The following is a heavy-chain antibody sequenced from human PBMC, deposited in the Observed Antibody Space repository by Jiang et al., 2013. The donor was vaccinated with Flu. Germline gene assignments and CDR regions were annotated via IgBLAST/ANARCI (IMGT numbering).Heavy chain of an antibody. D-gene: IGHD2-15*01. CDR1: GGTFSSYA. CDR2: IIPILGIA. CDR3: ANLVVAATLDFDY. V-gene: IGHV1-69*04. Sequence: GAEVKKPGSSVKVSCKASGGTFSSYAISWVRQAPGQGLEWMGRIIPILGIANYAQKFQGRVTITADKSTSTAYMELSSLRSEDTAVYYCANLVVAATLDFDYWGQGTLVTVSS. J-gene: IGHJ4*02.